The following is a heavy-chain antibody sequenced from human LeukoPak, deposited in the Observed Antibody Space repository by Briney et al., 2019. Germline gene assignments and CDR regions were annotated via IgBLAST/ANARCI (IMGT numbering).Heavy chain of an antibody. CDR3: TTSPEGDSYRYYYYMDV. V-gene: IGHV3-15*01. Sequence: GGSLRLSCAASGFTFSNAWMSWVRQAPGKGLEWVGRIKSKTDGGTTDYAAPVKGRFTISRDDSKNTLYLQMNSLKTEDTAVYYCTTSPEGDSYRYYYYMDVWGKGTTVTVSS. D-gene: IGHD5-18*01. CDR1: GFTFSNAW. CDR2: IKSKTDGGTT. J-gene: IGHJ6*03.